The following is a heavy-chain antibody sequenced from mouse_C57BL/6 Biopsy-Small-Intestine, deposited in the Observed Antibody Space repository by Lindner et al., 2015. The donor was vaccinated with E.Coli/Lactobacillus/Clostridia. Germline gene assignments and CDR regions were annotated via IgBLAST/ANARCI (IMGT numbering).Heavy chain of an antibody. CDR2: LIPIYGTT. Sequence: SVKVSCKASGGTFSSYAISWVRQAPGQGLEWMGGLIPIYGTTNYAQEFQGRVTITAEKSTGTAYMELSSLRSEDTAVYYCARGNTMAVVNLNTDYYYGMDVWGQGTTVTVSS. V-gene: IGHV1-81*01. CDR3: ARGNTMAVVNLNTDYYYGMDV. D-gene: IGHD1-1*01. J-gene: IGHJ1*01. CDR1: GGTFSSYA.